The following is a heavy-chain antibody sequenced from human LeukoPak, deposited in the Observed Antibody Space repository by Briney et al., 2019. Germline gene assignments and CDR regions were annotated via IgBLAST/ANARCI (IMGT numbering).Heavy chain of an antibody. CDR1: GYTLTELS. V-gene: IGHV1-24*01. CDR3: ATLGNIVATIPFVDY. D-gene: IGHD5-12*01. J-gene: IGHJ4*02. Sequence: ASVTVSCKASGYTLTELSMHWVRQAPGKGLEWMGGFDPEDGETIYAQKFQGRVTMTEDTSTDTAYMELSSLRSEDTAVYYCATLGNIVATIPFVDYWGQGTLVTVSS. CDR2: FDPEDGET.